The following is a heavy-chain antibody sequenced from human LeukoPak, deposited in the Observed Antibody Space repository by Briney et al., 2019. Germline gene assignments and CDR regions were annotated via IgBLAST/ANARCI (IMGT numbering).Heavy chain of an antibody. J-gene: IGHJ6*02. CDR1: GYTFTGYY. CDR2: INPNSGGT. Sequence: RRASVTVSCKASGYTFTGYYMHWVRQAPGQGLEWMGRINPNSGGTNYAQKFQGRVTMTRDTSISTAYMELSRLRSDDTAVYYCARDRSAAGIYYYYGMDVWGQGTTVTVSS. D-gene: IGHD6-13*01. V-gene: IGHV1-2*06. CDR3: ARDRSAAGIYYYYGMDV.